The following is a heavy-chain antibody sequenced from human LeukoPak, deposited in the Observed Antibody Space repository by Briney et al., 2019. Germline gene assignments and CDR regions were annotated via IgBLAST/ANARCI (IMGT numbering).Heavy chain of an antibody. J-gene: IGHJ4*02. V-gene: IGHV1-46*01. CDR2: LIPSGGSP. CDR1: GYTFTDFY. CDR3: ARGAYQHSDS. Sequence: ASVKVSCMASGYTFTDFYIHWVRQAPGQGLEWMAKLIPSGGSPSYAQNFQGRVTVTSDTSTSTVHMDLSSLRSDDTAVYYCARGAYQHSDSWGQGTLVTVSS. D-gene: IGHD2-2*01.